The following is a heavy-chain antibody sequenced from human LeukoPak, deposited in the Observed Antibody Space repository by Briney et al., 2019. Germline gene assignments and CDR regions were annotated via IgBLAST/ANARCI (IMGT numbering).Heavy chain of an antibody. J-gene: IGHJ6*04. CDR3: ARDNYYGSGSYYKTPYYYYGMDV. Sequence: GGSLRLSCAASGFTFSSYSMNWVRQAPGKGLEWVSSISSSSSYIYYADSVKGRFTISRDNAKNSLYLQMNSLRAEDTAVYYCARDNYYGSGSYYKTPYYYYGMDVWGKGTTVTVSS. V-gene: IGHV3-21*01. D-gene: IGHD3-10*01. CDR1: GFTFSSYS. CDR2: ISSSSSYI.